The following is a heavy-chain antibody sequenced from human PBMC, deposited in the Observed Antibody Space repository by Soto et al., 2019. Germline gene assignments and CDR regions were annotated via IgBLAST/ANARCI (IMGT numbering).Heavy chain of an antibody. CDR1: GGSISSNY. J-gene: IGHJ6*02. CDR3: ARAPADYNIYYYGMDV. V-gene: IGHV4-59*01. CDR2: VYYGGST. Sequence: SETLSLTCTVSGGSISSNYWSWIRQPPGTGLEWIGYVYYGGSTNYNPSLKSRVTISLDTSKNQFSLKLSSVTAADTAVYYCARAPADYNIYYYGMDVWGQGTTVTVSS. D-gene: IGHD4-4*01.